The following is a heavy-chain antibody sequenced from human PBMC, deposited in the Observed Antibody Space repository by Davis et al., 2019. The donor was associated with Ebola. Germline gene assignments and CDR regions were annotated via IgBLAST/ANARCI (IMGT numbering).Heavy chain of an antibody. Sequence: GESLKISCAASGFTVSSNYMSWVRQAPGKGLEWVSLIDGGITTYYADSVKGRFTISRDNSKNTLYLQMNSLRAEDTAVYYCAKDGPVVGLGYSYGYRGDYFDYWGQGTLVTVSS. V-gene: IGHV3-53*05. CDR1: GFTVSSNY. J-gene: IGHJ4*02. CDR3: AKDGPVVGLGYSYGYRGDYFDY. D-gene: IGHD5-18*01. CDR2: IDGGITT.